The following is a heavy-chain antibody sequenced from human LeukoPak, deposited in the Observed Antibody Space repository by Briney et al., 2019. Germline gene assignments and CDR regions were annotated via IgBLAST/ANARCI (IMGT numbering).Heavy chain of an antibody. J-gene: IGHJ5*02. Sequence: GASAKVSCKASGGTFSSYAITWVRQAPRQGLEWMGIINPSGGSTSYAQKFQGRVTMTRDMSTSTDYMELSSLRSEDTAVYYCARDNSVEDTAWWFDPWGQGTLVTVSS. CDR3: ARDNSVEDTAWWFDP. D-gene: IGHD4-23*01. CDR1: GGTFSSYA. V-gene: IGHV1-46*01. CDR2: INPSGGST.